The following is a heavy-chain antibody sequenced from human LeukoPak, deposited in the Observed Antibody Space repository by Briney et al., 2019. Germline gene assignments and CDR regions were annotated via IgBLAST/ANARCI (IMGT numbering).Heavy chain of an antibody. CDR3: ARTYYDILTGYNPYFDY. D-gene: IGHD3-9*01. CDR2: ITASSTAI. V-gene: IGHV3-21*01. CDR1: GFTFNTYT. J-gene: IGHJ4*02. Sequence: GGSLRLSCAASGFTFNTYTMNWVRQAPGKGLEWVSSITASSTAIYSADSVKGRFTISRDNAKNLLYLQMNSLRAEDTAVYYCARTYYDILTGYNPYFDYWGRGILVTVSS.